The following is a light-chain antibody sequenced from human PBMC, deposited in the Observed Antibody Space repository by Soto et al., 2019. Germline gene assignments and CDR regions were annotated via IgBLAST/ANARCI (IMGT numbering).Light chain of an antibody. CDR3: QQRDYWQVT. CDR1: QSVSGY. V-gene: IGKV3-11*01. Sequence: ELVLTQSPVTLSLSPGERATLSCRASQSVSGYLAWYQQKPGQAPRLLIYDVSNRATGIPARFSGSGSGTDFTLTISSLEPEDFAIYYCQQRDYWQVTFGQGTRLEIK. CDR2: DVS. J-gene: IGKJ5*01.